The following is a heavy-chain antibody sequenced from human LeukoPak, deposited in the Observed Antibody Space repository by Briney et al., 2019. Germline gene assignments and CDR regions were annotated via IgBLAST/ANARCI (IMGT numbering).Heavy chain of an antibody. D-gene: IGHD3-9*01. V-gene: IGHV4-30-4*08. J-gene: IGHJ3*02. CDR2: INHSGST. Sequence: SQTLSLTCTVSGGSISSGDYYWSWIRQPPGKGLEWIGEINHSGSTNYNPSLKSRVTISVDTSKNQFSLKLSSVTAADTAVYYCARGQGSITILLQRTHAFDIWGQGTMVTVSS. CDR3: ARGQGSITILLQRTHAFDI. CDR1: GGSISSGDYY.